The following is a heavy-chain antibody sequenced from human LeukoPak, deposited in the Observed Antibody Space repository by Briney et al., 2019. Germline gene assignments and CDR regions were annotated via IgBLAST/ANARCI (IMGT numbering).Heavy chain of an antibody. CDR1: GYSISSGYY. V-gene: IGHV4-38-2*02. CDR2: IYHSGST. J-gene: IGHJ3*02. D-gene: IGHD3-22*01. Sequence: SETLSLTCTVSGYSISSGYYWGWIRQPPGKGLEWIGSIYHSGSTYYNPSLKSRVTISVDTSKNQFSLKLSSVTAADTAVYYCARAPTYYYDSSGYYHAAFDIWGQGTMVTVSS. CDR3: ARAPTYYYDSSGYYHAAFDI.